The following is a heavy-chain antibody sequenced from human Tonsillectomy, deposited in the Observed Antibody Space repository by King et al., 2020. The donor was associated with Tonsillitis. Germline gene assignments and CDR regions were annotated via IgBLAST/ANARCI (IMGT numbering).Heavy chain of an antibody. CDR3: ATERGWLYSYEGDY. D-gene: IGHD5-18*01. Sequence: VQLVESGGGLVKPGGSLRLSCAASGFTFSTYSMNWVRQAPGKGLEWVSSISSSSSYIYYADSVKGRFTISRDTAKNSLYLQMNSLRAEDTAVYYCATERGWLYSYEGDYWGQGTLVTVSS. CDR1: GFTFSTYS. CDR2: ISSSSSYI. J-gene: IGHJ4*02. V-gene: IGHV3-21*01.